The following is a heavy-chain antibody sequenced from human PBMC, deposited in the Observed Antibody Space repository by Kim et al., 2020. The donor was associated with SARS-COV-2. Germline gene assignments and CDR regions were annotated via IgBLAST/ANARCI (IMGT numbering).Heavy chain of an antibody. CDR3: ALGGYCSGGSCYGGGYTRFSPDV. CDR1: GGTFSSYA. CDR2: IIPIFGTA. D-gene: IGHD2-15*01. Sequence: SVKVSCKASGGTFSSYAISWVRQAPGQGLEWMGGIIPIFGTANYAQKFQGRVTITADESTSTAYMELSSLRSEDTAVYYCALGGYCSGGSCYGGGYTRFSPDVWGQGTTVTVSS. J-gene: IGHJ6*02. V-gene: IGHV1-69*13.